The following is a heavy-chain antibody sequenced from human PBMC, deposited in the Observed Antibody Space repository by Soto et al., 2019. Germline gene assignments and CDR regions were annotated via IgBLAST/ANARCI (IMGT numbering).Heavy chain of an antibody. V-gene: IGHV4-34*01. D-gene: IGHD4-17*01. CDR2: INHSGST. J-gene: IGHJ6*02. CDR3: ARNRYGDYEEDYYYYYGMDV. CDR1: GGSFSGYY. Sequence: PSETLSLTCAVYGGSFSGYYWSWIRQPPGKGLEWIGEINHSGSTNYNPSLKSRVTISVDTSKNQFSLKLSSVTAADTAVYYCARNRYGDYEEDYYYYYGMDVWGQGTTVTVSS.